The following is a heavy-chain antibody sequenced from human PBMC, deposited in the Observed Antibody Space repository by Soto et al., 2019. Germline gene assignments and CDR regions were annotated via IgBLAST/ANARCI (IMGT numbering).Heavy chain of an antibody. V-gene: IGHV3-30-3*01. CDR2: ISYDGSNK. J-gene: IGHJ6*02. D-gene: IGHD5-18*01. Sequence: GGSLRLSCAASGFTFSSYAMHWVRQAPGKGLEWVAVISYDGSNKYYADSVKGRFTISRDNSKNTLYLQMNSLRAEDTAVYYCARDLKWTQLWSKTNYGMDVWGQGTTVTVSS. CDR3: ARDLKWTQLWSKTNYGMDV. CDR1: GFTFSSYA.